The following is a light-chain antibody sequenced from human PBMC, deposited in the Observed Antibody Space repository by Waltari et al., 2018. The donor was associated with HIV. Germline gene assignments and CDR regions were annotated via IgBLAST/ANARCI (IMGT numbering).Light chain of an antibody. CDR3: QQLRT. CDR1: QGTSGY. J-gene: IGKJ1*01. V-gene: IGKV1-9*01. CDR2: ATS. Sequence: DIQVTPSPSLLSAFAGAGVTVTCRASQGTSGYVAWYQQKPGTAPTLLIYATSILRSGAPSRFSGSGSGTEFTLTIISLQPEDSATYFCQQLRTFGPGTKVEIK.